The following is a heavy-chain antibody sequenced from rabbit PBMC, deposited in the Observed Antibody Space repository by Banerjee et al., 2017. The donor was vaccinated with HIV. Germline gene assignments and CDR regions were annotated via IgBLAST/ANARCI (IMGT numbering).Heavy chain of an antibody. V-gene: IGHV1S45*01. J-gene: IGHJ4*01. Sequence: QEQVVESGGGLVQPGGSLKLSCKASGFDFSAYGVSWVRQVPGKGLEWIGYIYSSIHYTYYANWAKGRFTISKTSSTTVTLQMTSLTVADTATYFCARVSETSGWGEDLWGPGTLVTVS. CDR1: GFDFSAYG. CDR2: IYSSIHYT. D-gene: IGHD4-1*01. CDR3: ARVSETSGWGEDL.